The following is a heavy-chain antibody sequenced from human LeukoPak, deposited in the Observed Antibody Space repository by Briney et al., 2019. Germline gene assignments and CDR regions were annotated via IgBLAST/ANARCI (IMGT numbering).Heavy chain of an antibody. V-gene: IGHV1-18*01. CDR2: IGAYNGNT. D-gene: IGHD3-9*01. J-gene: IGHJ4*02. CDR1: GYTFTSYG. CDR3: ARGDYILTGYFRGFDY. Sequence: GASVKVSFKASGYTFTSYGFSWVRQAPGQGIEWMGWIGAYNGNTNYAQKLQGRVNMTTDTSTSTGYMELRSLRSDDTAVYYCARGDYILTGYFRGFDYWGQGTLVTVSS.